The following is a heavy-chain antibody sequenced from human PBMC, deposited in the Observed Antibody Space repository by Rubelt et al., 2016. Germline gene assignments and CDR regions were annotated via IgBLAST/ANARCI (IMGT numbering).Heavy chain of an antibody. CDR3: ARKTRMDSLFDP. D-gene: IGHD2-2*03. CDR2: IYYSGST. V-gene: IGHV4-59*01. Sequence: QVQLQESGPGLVKPSETLSLTCTVSGGSISSYYWSWIRQPPGKGLEWIGYIYYSGSTNYNPSLKSRDTISVDTSQNQFSLKLSSVTAADTAVYYCARKTRMDSLFDPWGQGTLVTVSS. CDR1: GGSISSYY. J-gene: IGHJ5*02.